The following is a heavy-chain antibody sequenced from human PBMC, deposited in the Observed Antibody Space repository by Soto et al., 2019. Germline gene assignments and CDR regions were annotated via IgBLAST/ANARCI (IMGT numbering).Heavy chain of an antibody. Sequence: ESLKISCKGSGYSFTSYWIGWVRQMPGKGLEWMGIIYPGDSDTRYSPSFQGQVTISADKSISTAYLQWSSLKASDTAMYYCARHTGQGDFWSGYYRKSDAFDIWGQGTMVTVSS. CDR1: GYSFTSYW. D-gene: IGHD3-3*01. V-gene: IGHV5-51*01. CDR2: IYPGDSDT. CDR3: ARHTGQGDFWSGYYRKSDAFDI. J-gene: IGHJ3*02.